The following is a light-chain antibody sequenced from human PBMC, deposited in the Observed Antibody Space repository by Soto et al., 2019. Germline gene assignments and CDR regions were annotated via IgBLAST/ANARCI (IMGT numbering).Light chain of an antibody. CDR2: DAS. Sequence: DIQMTQSPSSLSASVGDRVTITCQASQDISNYLYWYQQKPGKAPKLLIYDASNLETGVPSRFSGSGSGTDFTFTISSLQPEDIATYYCQQYDNLPITFGGGTEVEIK. J-gene: IGKJ4*01. V-gene: IGKV1-33*01. CDR3: QQYDNLPIT. CDR1: QDISNY.